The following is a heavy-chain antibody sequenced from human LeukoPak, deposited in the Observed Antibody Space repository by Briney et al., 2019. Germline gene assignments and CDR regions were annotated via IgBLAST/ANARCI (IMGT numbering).Heavy chain of an antibody. V-gene: IGHV3-74*01. D-gene: IGHD5/OR15-5a*01. CDR2: INSDGSRI. J-gene: IGHJ2*01. CDR3: AKDGGSTNFDL. CDR1: GFTFSNYW. Sequence: GGSLRLSCAASGFTFSNYWMHWVRQAPGKGLVWVSHINSDGSRISYADSVKGRFTISRDNAKNTLYLQMNSLRAEDTAVYCCAKDGGSTNFDLWGRGTLVTVSS.